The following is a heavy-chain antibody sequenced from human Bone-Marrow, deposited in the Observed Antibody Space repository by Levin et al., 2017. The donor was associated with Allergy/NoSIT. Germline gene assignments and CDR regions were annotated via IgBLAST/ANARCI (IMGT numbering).Heavy chain of an antibody. Sequence: ASVKVSCKGSGYSFTTYWIAWVRQMPGKGLDWMGIIYPRDSGTRYSPSFQGQVTISADKSISTAYVQWSSLRASDAAIYYCARIREATVTTTLDYWGQGTLVTVSS. D-gene: IGHD4-17*01. J-gene: IGHJ4*02. CDR2: IYPRDSGT. V-gene: IGHV5-51*01. CDR3: ARIREATVTTTLDY. CDR1: GYSFTTYW.